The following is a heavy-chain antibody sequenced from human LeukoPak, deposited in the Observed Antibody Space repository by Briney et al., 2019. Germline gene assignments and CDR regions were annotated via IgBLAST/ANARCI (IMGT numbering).Heavy chain of an antibody. J-gene: IGHJ4*02. D-gene: IGHD6-13*01. CDR2: ISAYNGNT. Sequence: ASVKVSCKASGYTFTSYGISWVRQAPGQGLEWMGWISAYNGNTNYAQKLQGRVTMTTDTSTSTAYMELRSLRSDDTAVYYCARDPSGYSSSWYAWYYFDYWGQGTLVTVSS. CDR1: GYTFTSYG. CDR3: ARDPSGYSSSWYAWYYFDY. V-gene: IGHV1-18*01.